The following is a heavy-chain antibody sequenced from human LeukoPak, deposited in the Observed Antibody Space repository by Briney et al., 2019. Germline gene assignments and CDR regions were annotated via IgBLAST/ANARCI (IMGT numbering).Heavy chain of an antibody. J-gene: IGHJ4*02. Sequence: GGSLRLSCEASGFIFRNYAMSWVRQGPGQGPEWVTAISGNDDSTYYADSVKGRFTISRDNSRNTLYLQMNSLRAEDTAIYYCAKGGSGVPRALASWGQGTLVTVSS. D-gene: IGHD2-15*01. CDR2: ISGNDDST. CDR3: AKGGSGVPRALAS. CDR1: GFIFRNYA. V-gene: IGHV3-23*01.